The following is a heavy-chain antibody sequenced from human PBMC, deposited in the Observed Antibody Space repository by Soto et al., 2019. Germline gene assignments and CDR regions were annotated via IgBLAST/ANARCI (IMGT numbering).Heavy chain of an antibody. J-gene: IGHJ1*01. D-gene: IGHD6-13*01. CDR2: IYHRGST. V-gene: IGHV4-39*01. CDR1: GDSISSSFYY. CDR3: ARHGMAAAGTFEYFQH. Sequence: QLQLQESGPGLVKPSETLSLTCTVSGDSISSSFYYWGWIRRPPGKGLEWIGSIYHRGSTLYNPSLKSRVTISVDTSKNQFSLRLNSVAAADTAVYYCARHGMAAAGTFEYFQHWGQGTLVTVST.